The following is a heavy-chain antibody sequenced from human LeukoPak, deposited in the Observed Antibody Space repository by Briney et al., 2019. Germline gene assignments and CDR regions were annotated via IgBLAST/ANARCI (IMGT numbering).Heavy chain of an antibody. D-gene: IGHD2-2*01. CDR3: ARDGIVVVPAAMGY. J-gene: IGHJ4*02. V-gene: IGHV3-21*01. Sequence: GGSLRLSCAASGFTFSSYSMNWARQAPGKGLEWVSSISSSSSYIYYADSVKGRFTISRDNAKNSLYLQMNSLRAEDTAVYYCARDGIVVVPAAMGYWGQGTLVTASS. CDR2: ISSSSSYI. CDR1: GFTFSSYS.